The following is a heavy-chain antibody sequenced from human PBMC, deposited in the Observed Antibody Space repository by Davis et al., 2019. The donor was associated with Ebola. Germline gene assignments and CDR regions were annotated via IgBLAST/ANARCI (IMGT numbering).Heavy chain of an antibody. CDR1: GGSISSYY. V-gene: IGHV4-59*08. Sequence: GSLRLSCTVSGGSISSYYWSWVRQPPGKGLEWIGEIYHSGSTNYNPSLKSRVTISVDTSKNQFSLKLSSVTAADTAVYYCASPEVWGQGTLVTVSS. CDR2: IYHSGST. J-gene: IGHJ4*02. CDR3: ASPEV.